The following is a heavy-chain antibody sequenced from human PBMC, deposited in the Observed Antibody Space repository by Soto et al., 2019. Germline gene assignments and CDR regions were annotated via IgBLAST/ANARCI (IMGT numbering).Heavy chain of an antibody. CDR1: GGSSSSYY. Sequence: SQTLSLTCTVSGGSSSSYYRSWIRQHPGKGLEWIGYIYYSGSTYYDPSLKSRVTISVDTSRSRFSLKLSSVTAADTAVYYCARRVDIGYFDYWGQGTLVTVSS. CDR3: ARRVDIGYFDY. V-gene: IGHV4-31*03. D-gene: IGHD5-12*01. J-gene: IGHJ4*02. CDR2: IYYSGST.